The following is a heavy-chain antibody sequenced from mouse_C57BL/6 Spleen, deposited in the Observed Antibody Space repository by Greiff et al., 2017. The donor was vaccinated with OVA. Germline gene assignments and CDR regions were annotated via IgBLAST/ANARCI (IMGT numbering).Heavy chain of an antibody. CDR3: ARYASGYYYAIDY. CDR2: IRNKANGYTT. J-gene: IGHJ4*01. V-gene: IGHV7-3*01. D-gene: IGHD3-1*01. CDR1: GFTFTDYY. Sequence: EVNVVESGGGLVQPGGSLSLSCAASGFTFTDYYMSWVRQPPGKALEWLGFIRNKANGYTTEYSVSVKGRFTISRDNSQSILYLQMNALRAEDSATYYCARYASGYYYAIDYWGQGTSVTVSS.